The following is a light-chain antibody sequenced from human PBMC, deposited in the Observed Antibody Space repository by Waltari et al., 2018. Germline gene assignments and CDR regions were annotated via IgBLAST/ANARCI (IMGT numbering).Light chain of an antibody. CDR2: RRN. Sequence: QSVVTQPPSASGTPGQTVTISCFGSISNIGSNSVNWYQHLPGTAPRLLIYRRNERPSRVPDRFSGSKSGTSASLAISGLQSEDEADYYCAAWDDTLSGVVFGGGTKLTVL. CDR1: ISNIGSNS. V-gene: IGLV1-44*01. CDR3: AAWDDTLSGVV. J-gene: IGLJ2*01.